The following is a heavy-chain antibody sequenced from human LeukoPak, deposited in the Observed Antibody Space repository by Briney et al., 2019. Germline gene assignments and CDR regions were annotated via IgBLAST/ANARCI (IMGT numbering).Heavy chain of an antibody. Sequence: GGSLRLSWAASGFTFTSYAMSWVRQAPGKGLEWVSAISGSGGSTYYADSVKGRFTISRDNSKNTLYLLMNSLRAEHTAVYTCAKDGRGLTTAPPFDYWGQGTLVTVSS. CDR1: GFTFTSYA. J-gene: IGHJ4*02. CDR2: ISGSGGST. D-gene: IGHD4-17*01. CDR3: AKDGRGLTTAPPFDY. V-gene: IGHV3-23*01.